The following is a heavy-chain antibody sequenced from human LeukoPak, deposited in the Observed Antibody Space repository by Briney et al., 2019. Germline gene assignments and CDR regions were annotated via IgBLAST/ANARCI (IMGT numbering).Heavy chain of an antibody. D-gene: IGHD3-16*02. CDR1: GFTFSSYG. Sequence: PGGSLRLSCAASGFTFSSYGIHWVRQAPGKGLEWVAVIWYDGSKKYYADSVKGRFTISRDNSKNTLYLQMNSLRAEDTAVYYCASGLRLGELSLYGPDYWGQGTLVTVSS. J-gene: IGHJ4*02. V-gene: IGHV3-33*01. CDR2: IWYDGSKK. CDR3: ASGLRLGELSLYGPDY.